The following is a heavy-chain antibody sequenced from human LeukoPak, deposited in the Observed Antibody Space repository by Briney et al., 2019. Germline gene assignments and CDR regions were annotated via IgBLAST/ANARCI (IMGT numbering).Heavy chain of an antibody. J-gene: IGHJ1*01. CDR2: IYYSGST. V-gene: IGHV4-59*01. D-gene: IGHD3-22*01. CDR1: GGSISSYY. Sequence: SETLSLTCTVPGGSISSYYWSWIRQPPGKGLEWIGYIYYSGSTNYNPSLKSRVTISVDTSKNQFSLKLSSVTAADTAVYYCARAWVPYYYDSSGYRDAAVEYFQHWGQGTLVTVSS. CDR3: ARAWVPYYYDSSGYRDAAVEYFQH.